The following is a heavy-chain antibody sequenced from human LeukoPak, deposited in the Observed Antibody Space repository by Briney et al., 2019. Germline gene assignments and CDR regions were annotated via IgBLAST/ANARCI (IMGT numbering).Heavy chain of an antibody. CDR1: GGSISSGDYY. CDR2: IYYSGST. Sequence: SETLSLTCTVSGGSISSGDYYWSWIRQPPGKGLEWIGYIYYSGSTYYNPSLKSRVTISVDTSKNQFSLKLSSVTAADTAVYYCARESRLLLIDYWGQGTLVTVSS. CDR3: ARESRLLLIDY. D-gene: IGHD5-12*01. J-gene: IGHJ4*02. V-gene: IGHV4-30-4*01.